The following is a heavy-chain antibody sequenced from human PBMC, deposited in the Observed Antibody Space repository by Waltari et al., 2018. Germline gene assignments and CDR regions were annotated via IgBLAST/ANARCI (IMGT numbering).Heavy chain of an antibody. CDR2: SIHIFGTA. V-gene: IGHV1-69*01. CDR1: GGTFSSYA. J-gene: IGHJ6*02. D-gene: IGHD2-2*01. CDR3: ARASGGDIVVVPAAPLGLDV. Sequence: QVQLVQSGAEVKKPGSSVKVSCKASGGTFSSYAISWVRQAPGQGLEWMGGSIHIFGTANYAQKFQGRVTITADESTSTAYMELSSLRSEDTAVYYCARASGGDIVVVPAAPLGLDVWGQGTTVTVSS.